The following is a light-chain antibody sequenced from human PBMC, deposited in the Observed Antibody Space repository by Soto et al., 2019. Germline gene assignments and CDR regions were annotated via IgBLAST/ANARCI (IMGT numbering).Light chain of an antibody. J-gene: IGLJ1*01. Sequence: QSVLTQPPPASGSPGQRVTSCCSGGSPNTGSNYVCWYQQLPRAAPKLLIYKNDQRPSGVPDRFSGSNSGTSASLAISGLRSEYEADDYCAAWDNSLSGRVFGTGTKVTVL. CDR3: AAWDNSLSGRV. V-gene: IGLV1-47*01. CDR2: KND. CDR1: SPNTGSNY.